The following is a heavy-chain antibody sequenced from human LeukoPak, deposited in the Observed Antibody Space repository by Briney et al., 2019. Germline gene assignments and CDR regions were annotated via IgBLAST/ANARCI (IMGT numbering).Heavy chain of an antibody. CDR2: ISYDESNK. J-gene: IGHJ4*02. CDR3: AREIFPVASIVGVTAADC. Sequence: PGRSLRLSCAASGFPFSNYGMNWVRQAPGKGPEWVAIISYDESNKDYADSVKGRFTISRENSKNTLYLQMNSLRPEDTAVYYWAREIFPVASIVGVTAADCWGPGTLVTVSA. CDR1: GFPFSNYG. D-gene: IGHD2-21*02. V-gene: IGHV3-30*03.